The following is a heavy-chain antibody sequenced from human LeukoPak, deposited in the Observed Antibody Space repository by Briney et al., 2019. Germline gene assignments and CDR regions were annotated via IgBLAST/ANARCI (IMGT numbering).Heavy chain of an antibody. D-gene: IGHD4-17*01. Sequence: GGSLRLSCAASGFTFSTYAMNWVRQAPGKGLEWVSTISGGGGTTYYADSVEGRFTISRDNSKNTLYLQMNSLRVEDTAVYYCAKDLVTLTRGPDWGQGTLVTVSS. V-gene: IGHV3-23*01. CDR3: AKDLVTLTRGPD. CDR2: ISGGGGTT. CDR1: GFTFSTYA. J-gene: IGHJ4*02.